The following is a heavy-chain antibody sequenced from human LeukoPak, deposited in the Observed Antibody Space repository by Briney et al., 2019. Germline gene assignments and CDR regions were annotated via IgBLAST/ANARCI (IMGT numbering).Heavy chain of an antibody. D-gene: IGHD3-22*01. V-gene: IGHV1-24*01. CDR3: ARARFYDTTGDYFDY. Sequence: ASVKVSCKVSGYTLTELSMHWVRQAPGKGLEWMGGFDPEDGETIYAQKFQGRVTMTEDTSTSTAYMELRSLRSDDTAVYYCARARFYDTTGDYFDYWGQGTLVTVSS. CDR2: FDPEDGET. J-gene: IGHJ4*02. CDR1: GYTLTELS.